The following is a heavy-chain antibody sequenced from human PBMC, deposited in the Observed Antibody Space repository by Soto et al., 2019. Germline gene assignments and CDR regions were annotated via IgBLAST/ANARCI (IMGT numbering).Heavy chain of an antibody. J-gene: IGHJ4*02. V-gene: IGHV3-21*01. Sequence: WGSMRLSCASCGVTVSIYSMNLSRQAPGKGLEWVSSISSSSSYIYYADSVKGRFTISRDNAKNSLYLQMNSLRAEDTAVYYCASGFSPFWSGYYDYWGQGTLVTGSS. CDR2: ISSSSSYI. CDR3: ASGFSPFWSGYYDY. D-gene: IGHD3-3*01. CDR1: GVTVSIYS.